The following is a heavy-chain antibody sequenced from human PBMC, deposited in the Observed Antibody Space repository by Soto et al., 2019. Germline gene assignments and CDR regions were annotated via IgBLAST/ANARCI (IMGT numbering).Heavy chain of an antibody. J-gene: IGHJ5*02. D-gene: IGHD2-2*01. CDR3: ARAGCSSTSCYWGYNWFDP. CDR2: IYYSGST. CDR1: GGSISSYY. V-gene: IGHV4-59*01. Sequence: GGSISSYYWSWIRQPPGKGLEWIGYIYYSGSTNYNPSLKSRVTISVDTSKNQFSLKLSSVTAADTAVYYCARAGCSSTSCYWGYNWFDPWGQGTLVTVSS.